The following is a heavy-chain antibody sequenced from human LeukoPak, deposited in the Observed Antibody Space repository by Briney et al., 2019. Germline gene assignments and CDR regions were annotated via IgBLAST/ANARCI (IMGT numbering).Heavy chain of an antibody. J-gene: IGHJ3*02. D-gene: IGHD3-10*01. V-gene: IGHV4-38-2*02. CDR1: GDSISSGNY. Sequence: SETLSLTCTASGDSISSGNYWGWIRQPPGKGLEWIGSIFHTGSTYFNLSLKSRVTISVDTSKNQFSLKLSSVTAADTAVYYCARGYWDVLLTPDDAFDIWGQGTMVTVSS. CDR2: IFHTGST. CDR3: ARGYWDVLLTPDDAFDI.